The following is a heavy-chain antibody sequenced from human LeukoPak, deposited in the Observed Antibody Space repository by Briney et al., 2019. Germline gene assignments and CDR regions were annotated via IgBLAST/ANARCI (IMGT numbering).Heavy chain of an antibody. D-gene: IGHD6-13*01. CDR3: ARDSLATHSSSWYLGVWFDP. J-gene: IGHJ5*02. CDR1: GYTFTSYY. CDR2: INPSGGST. V-gene: IGHV1-46*01. Sequence: GASVKVSCKAPGYTFTSYYMHWVRQAPGQGLEWMGIINPSGGSTSYAQKFQGRVTMTRDMSTSTVYMELSSLRSEDTAVYYCARDSLATHSSSWYLGVWFDPWGQGTLVTVSS.